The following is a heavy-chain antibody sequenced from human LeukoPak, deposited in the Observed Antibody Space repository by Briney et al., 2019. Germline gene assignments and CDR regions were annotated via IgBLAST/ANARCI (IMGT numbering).Heavy chain of an antibody. CDR3: ASPYYDILTGYRPFDY. CDR2: IYYSGST. V-gene: IGHV4-39*01. J-gene: IGHJ4*02. CDR1: GGSISSSSYY. Sequence: PSETLSLTCTVSGGSISSSSYYWGWIRQPPGKGLEWIGSIYYSGSTYYNPSLKSRVTISVDTSKNQFSLKLSSVTAADTAVYYCASPYYDILTGYRPFDYWGQGTLVTVSS. D-gene: IGHD3-9*01.